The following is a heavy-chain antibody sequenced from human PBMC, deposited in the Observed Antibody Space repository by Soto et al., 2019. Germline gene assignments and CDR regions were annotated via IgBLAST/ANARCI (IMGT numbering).Heavy chain of an antibody. CDR3: ARTDYASGSYRLKSDY. CDR1: GGSISSSSYY. V-gene: IGHV4-39*01. D-gene: IGHD6-19*01. CDR2: IHIGGST. Sequence: SEILSLTCTVSGGSISSSSYYWGWIRQPPGKGLEWIGSIHIGGSTYYNPSLKSRVSTSVDTSKNQFSLKLRSVTAADTAVYYCARTDYASGSYRLKSDYWGRGTLVTVSS. J-gene: IGHJ4*02.